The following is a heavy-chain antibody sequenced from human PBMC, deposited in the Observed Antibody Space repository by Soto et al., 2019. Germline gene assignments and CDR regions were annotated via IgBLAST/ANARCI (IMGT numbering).Heavy chain of an antibody. CDR2: IYPDDSDT. Sequence: GESLKISCKGSENTFSSYWIAWVRQLPGKGLECMGIIYPDDSDTRYSPSFQGQVTISADKSITTAYLEWSSLKASDTAMYYCARSCGGGRYLWFDPWGQGTQVTVSS. CDR1: ENTFSSYW. V-gene: IGHV5-51*01. CDR3: ARSCGGGRYLWFDP. D-gene: IGHD2-21*01. J-gene: IGHJ5*02.